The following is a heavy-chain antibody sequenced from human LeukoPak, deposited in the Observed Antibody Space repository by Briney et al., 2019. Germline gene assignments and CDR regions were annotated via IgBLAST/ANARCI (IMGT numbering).Heavy chain of an antibody. CDR2: IANDGGST. CDR3: AKSHSVEQRGYFDY. Sequence: PGGSLRLSCAASGFTFTTYAMSWVRQAPGKGLEWVSSIANDGGSTYYADSVEGRFTISRDNSRNTVYLQMNSLRAEDMAVYYCAKSHSVEQRGYFDYWGQGTLVPVSS. V-gene: IGHV3-23*01. D-gene: IGHD1/OR15-1a*01. CDR1: GFTFTTYA. J-gene: IGHJ4*02.